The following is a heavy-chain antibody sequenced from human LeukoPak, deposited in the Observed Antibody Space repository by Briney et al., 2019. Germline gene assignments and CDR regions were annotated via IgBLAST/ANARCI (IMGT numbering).Heavy chain of an antibody. D-gene: IGHD2-15*01. V-gene: IGHV1-46*01. J-gene: IGHJ5*02. CDR2: INPSGGST. CDR3: ARERSARCSGGSCYSGANWFDP. CDR1: GYTFTSYY. Sequence: ASVKVSCKASGYTFTSYYMHWVRQAPGQGLEWMGIINPSGGSTSYAQKFQGRVTTTRDTSTSTVYMELSSLRSEDTAVYYCARERSARCSGGSCYSGANWFDPWGQGTLVTVSS.